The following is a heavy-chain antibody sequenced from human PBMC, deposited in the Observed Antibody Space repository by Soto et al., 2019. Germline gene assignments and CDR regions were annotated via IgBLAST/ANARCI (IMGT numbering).Heavy chain of an antibody. V-gene: IGHV1-2*04. CDR2: INPKSGGT. J-gene: IGHJ5*02. CDR1: GYLFTGYY. Sequence: VSGKVCGNSCGYLFTGYYMHFERQATGQGLEWMGWINPKSGGTNYAQKFQGWVTMTRDTSISTAYMELSRLRSDDTAVYYCARDSGSSSYTFDPWGQGTLVTGSS. D-gene: IGHD6-13*01. CDR3: ARDSGSSSYTFDP.